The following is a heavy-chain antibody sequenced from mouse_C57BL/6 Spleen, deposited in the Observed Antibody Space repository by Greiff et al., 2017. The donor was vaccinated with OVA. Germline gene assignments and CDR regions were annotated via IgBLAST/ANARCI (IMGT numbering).Heavy chain of an antibody. CDR3: ARADYYGSSPAWFAY. V-gene: IGHV3-6*01. CDR2: ISYDGSN. CDR1: GYSITSGYY. D-gene: IGHD1-1*01. Sequence: EVQLQQSGPGLVKPSQSLSLTCSVTGYSITSGYYWHWIRQFPGNKLEWMGYISYDGSNNYNPSLKNRISITRDTSKNQFFLKLNSVTTEDTATYYCARADYYGSSPAWFAYWGQGTLVTVSA. J-gene: IGHJ3*01.